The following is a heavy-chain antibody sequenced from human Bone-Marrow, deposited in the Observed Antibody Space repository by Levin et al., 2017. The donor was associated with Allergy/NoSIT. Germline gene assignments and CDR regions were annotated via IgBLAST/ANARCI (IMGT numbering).Heavy chain of an antibody. D-gene: IGHD3-3*01. CDR2: ISTSGGTT. J-gene: IGHJ6*02. V-gene: IGHV3-23*01. CDR3: AKDSSITIFGVVNKDYDYGMDV. CDR1: RFTFSSYV. Sequence: GGSLRLSCAASRFTFSSYVMSWVRQAPGKGLEWVSTISTSGGTTDYADSVKGRFTISRDNSKNTLYLQMNSLRAEDTAVYYCAKDSSITIFGVVNKDYDYGMDVWGQGTTVTVSS.